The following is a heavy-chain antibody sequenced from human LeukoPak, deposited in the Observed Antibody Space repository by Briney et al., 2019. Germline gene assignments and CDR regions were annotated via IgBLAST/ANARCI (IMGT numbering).Heavy chain of an antibody. CDR1: GGSFSGYY. CDR3: ASRRGHY. Sequence: SETLSLTCAVYGGSFSGYYWSWVRQPPGKGLEWMGEINHSGSTNYNPSLKSRVTISVDPSKNQFSLKLSSVTAADTAVYYCASRRGHYWGQGTLVTVSS. V-gene: IGHV4-34*01. J-gene: IGHJ4*02. CDR2: INHSGST.